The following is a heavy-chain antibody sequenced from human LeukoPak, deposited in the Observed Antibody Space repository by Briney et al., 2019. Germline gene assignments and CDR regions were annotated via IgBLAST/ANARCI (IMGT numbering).Heavy chain of an antibody. Sequence: GGSLRLSCAVSGFTFNNYAMTWVRQAPGKGLEWVSGITASGANTYYAHSVKGRFTISRDNSKNLLYLQMNSLRAEDTAVHYCAKAGGRIWSGHYNDWWGQGTLVTVSS. CDR3: AKAGGRIWSGHYNDW. V-gene: IGHV3-23*01. CDR1: GFTFNNYA. CDR2: ITASGANT. D-gene: IGHD3-3*01. J-gene: IGHJ4*02.